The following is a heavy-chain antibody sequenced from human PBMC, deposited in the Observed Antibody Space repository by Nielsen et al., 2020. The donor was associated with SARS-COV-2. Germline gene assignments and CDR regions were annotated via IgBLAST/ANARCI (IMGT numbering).Heavy chain of an antibody. D-gene: IGHD3-10*01. J-gene: IGHJ6*02. CDR3: ATDRGYGSGSYYNGGPYYYYGMDV. CDR1: GYTLTELS. CDR2: FDPEDGET. Sequence: ASVKVSCKVSGYTLTELSMHWVRQAPGKGLEWMGGFDPEDGETIYAQKFQGRVTMTEDTSADTAYMELSSLRSEDTAVYYCATDRGYGSGSYYNGGPYYYYGMDVWGQGTTVTVSS. V-gene: IGHV1-24*01.